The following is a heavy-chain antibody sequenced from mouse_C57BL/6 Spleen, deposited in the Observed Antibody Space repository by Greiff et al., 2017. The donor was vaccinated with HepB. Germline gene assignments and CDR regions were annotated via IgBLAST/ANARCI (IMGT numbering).Heavy chain of an antibody. CDR3: ARGRDYSNYGYAMDY. Sequence: VQLQQSGAELMKPGASVKLSCKATGYTFTGYWIEWVKQRPGHGLEWIGEILPGSGSTNYTEKFKGKATFTADTSSNTAYMQLSSLTTEDSAIYYCARGRDYSNYGYAMDYWGQGTSVTVSS. CDR2: ILPGSGST. D-gene: IGHD2-5*01. CDR1: GYTFTGYW. V-gene: IGHV1-9*01. J-gene: IGHJ4*01.